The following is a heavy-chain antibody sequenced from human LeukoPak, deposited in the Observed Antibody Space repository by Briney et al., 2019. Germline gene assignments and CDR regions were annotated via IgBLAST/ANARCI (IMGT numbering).Heavy chain of an antibody. J-gene: IGHJ4*02. V-gene: IGHV3-53*01. Sequence: GGSLRLSCAASGFTVSSNYMSWVRQPPGRGLEWVSVIYTGGSIYYADSVKGRFIISRDNSKNSLYLQMNSLRAEDTAVYYCATDGGDYLYYFDYWGQGTLVTVSS. D-gene: IGHD4-17*01. CDR3: ATDGGDYLYYFDY. CDR1: GFTVSSNY. CDR2: IYTGGSI.